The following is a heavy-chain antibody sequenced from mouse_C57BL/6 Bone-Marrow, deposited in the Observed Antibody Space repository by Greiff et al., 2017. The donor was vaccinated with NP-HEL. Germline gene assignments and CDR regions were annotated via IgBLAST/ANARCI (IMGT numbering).Heavy chain of an antibody. Sequence: EVQRVESGPGLAKPSQTLSLTCSVTGYSITSDYLNWIRKFPGNKLEYMGYISYSGSTYYNPSLKSRISITRDTSKNQYYLQLNSVTTEDTATYYCERLRSYWYFDVWGTGTTVTVSS. V-gene: IGHV3-8*01. CDR2: ISYSGST. J-gene: IGHJ1*03. CDR1: GYSITSDY. CDR3: ERLRSYWYFDV.